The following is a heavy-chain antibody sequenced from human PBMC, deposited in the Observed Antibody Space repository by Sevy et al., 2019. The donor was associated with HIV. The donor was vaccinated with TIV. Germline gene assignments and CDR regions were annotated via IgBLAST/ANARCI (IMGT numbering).Heavy chain of an antibody. CDR2: INTNTGNP. V-gene: IGHV7-4-1*02. CDR1: GYTFTIYA. CDR3: ARGYIGDDCGDAFDI. J-gene: IGHJ3*02. D-gene: IGHD5-12*01. Sequence: ASVKVSCKASGYTFTIYAMNWVRQAPGQGLEWMGWINTNTGNPTYAQGFTGRFVFSLDTSVSTAYLQISSLKGEDTAGYYCARGYIGDDCGDAFDIWGQGTMVTVSS.